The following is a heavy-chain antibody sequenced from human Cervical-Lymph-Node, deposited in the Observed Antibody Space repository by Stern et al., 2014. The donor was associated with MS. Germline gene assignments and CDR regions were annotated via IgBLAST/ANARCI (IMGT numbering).Heavy chain of an antibody. CDR2: IYPDDSDT. CDR3: ARRVWGRGGFDF. J-gene: IGHJ4*02. CDR1: GFSVSNYW. D-gene: IGHD7-27*01. Sequence: VQLVESGAAVKKPGESLKISCKGSGFSVSNYWIGWVRHMPGKRLEWMGLIYPDDSDTRNSPSFQGQVTMSADKSISTVSLQWHSLKASDSAIYYCARRVWGRGGFDFWGQGTRVTVSS. V-gene: IGHV5-51*01.